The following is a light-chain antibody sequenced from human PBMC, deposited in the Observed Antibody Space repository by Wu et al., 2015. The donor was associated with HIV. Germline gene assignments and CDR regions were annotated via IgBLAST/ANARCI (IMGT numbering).Light chain of an antibody. CDR1: QSVRSY. CDR2: DAS. V-gene: IGKV3-11*01. CDR3: QQRSNWHLT. J-gene: IGKJ4*01. Sequence: EIVLTQSPGTLSLSPGERATLSCRASQSVRSYLAWYQQKPGQAPRLLIYDASNRATGIPARFSGSGSGADFTLTISSLEPEDFAVYYCQQRSNWHLTFGGGTKVEIK.